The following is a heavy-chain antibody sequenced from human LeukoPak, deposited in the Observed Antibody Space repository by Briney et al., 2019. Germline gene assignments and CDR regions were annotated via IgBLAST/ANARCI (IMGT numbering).Heavy chain of an antibody. CDR1: GFTFSSYA. Sequence: GGSLRLSCAASGFTFSSYAMSWVRQAPGKGLEWVSAISGSGGSTYYADSVKGRFSISRDNSENTLNLQMDSLRAEDTAVYYCGKAYGDYPYDAFDIWGQGTMVTVSS. D-gene: IGHD4-17*01. J-gene: IGHJ3*02. V-gene: IGHV3-23*01. CDR2: ISGSGGST. CDR3: GKAYGDYPYDAFDI.